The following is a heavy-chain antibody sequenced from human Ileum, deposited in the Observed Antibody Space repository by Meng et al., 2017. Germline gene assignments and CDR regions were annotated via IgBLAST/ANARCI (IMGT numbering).Heavy chain of an antibody. CDR3: ARDHWGSLNY. J-gene: IGHJ4*02. Sequence: VQLEESGPGLVRLSDTLSLLCTVSGGSVSSAGYQWGWIRQPPGKGLEWIGYASTNYNPALKSRVTISLDTSKNQFSLKLSSVTAADTDGYYCARDHWGSLNYWGQGILVTVSS. CDR1: GGSVSSAGYQ. V-gene: IGHV4-61*08. D-gene: IGHD7-27*01. CDR2: AST.